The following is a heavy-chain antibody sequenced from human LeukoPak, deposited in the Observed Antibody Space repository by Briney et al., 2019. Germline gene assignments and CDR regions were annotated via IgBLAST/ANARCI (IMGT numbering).Heavy chain of an antibody. D-gene: IGHD3-16*01. J-gene: IGHJ4*02. V-gene: IGHV5-51*01. CDR2: IYPGDSDT. Sequence: GESLKISCKGSGYSFTSYWIAWVRQMPGQGLEWMGTIYPGDSDTRYSPSFEGQVTISADRSNSTAYLQWSSLKASDTAMYYCARRSSSGGYYFDYWGQGTLVTVSS. CDR1: GYSFTSYW. CDR3: ARRSSSGGYYFDY.